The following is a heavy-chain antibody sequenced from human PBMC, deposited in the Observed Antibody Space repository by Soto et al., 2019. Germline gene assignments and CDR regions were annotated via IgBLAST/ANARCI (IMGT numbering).Heavy chain of an antibody. V-gene: IGHV3-23*01. Sequence: GGSLRLSCAASGFTFSSYAMNWVRQAPGKGLEWVSAISGSGGSTYYTDSVKGRFTISRDSSKNTLYLQMNSLRAEDTAVYYCAKGNSWSPALVLDIWGQGTMVT. D-gene: IGHD1-7*01. CDR1: GFTFSSYA. CDR3: AKGNSWSPALVLDI. J-gene: IGHJ3*02. CDR2: ISGSGGST.